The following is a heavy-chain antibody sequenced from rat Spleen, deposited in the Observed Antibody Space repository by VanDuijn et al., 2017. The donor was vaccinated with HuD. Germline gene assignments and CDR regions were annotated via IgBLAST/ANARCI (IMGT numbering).Heavy chain of an antibody. CDR2: ISPSGGST. CDR3: TTQWELYH. V-gene: IGHV5-27*01. J-gene: IGHJ2*01. D-gene: IGHD5-1*01. CDR1: GFNFNGYW. Sequence: EVKLVESGGGLVQPGRSLRLSCAASGFNFNGYWMGWVRQAPTKGLEWVASISPSGGSTYYRDSVRGRFTISRDDAKTTLYLQMNSLRSEDTATYYCTTQWELYHWGQGVMVTVSS.